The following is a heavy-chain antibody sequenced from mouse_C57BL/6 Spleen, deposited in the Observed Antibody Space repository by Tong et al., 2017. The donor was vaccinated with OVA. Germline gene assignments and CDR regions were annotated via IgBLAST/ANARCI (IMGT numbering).Heavy chain of an antibody. CDR1: GYTFTDYE. J-gene: IGHJ4*01. V-gene: IGHV1-15*01. CDR2: IDPETGGT. Sequence: VQLQESGAELVRPGASVTLSCKASGYTFTDYEMHWVKQTPVHGLEWIGAIDPETGGTAYNQKFNGKAILTADKSSSTAYMELRSLTSEDSAVYYCTRSIRLYAMDYWGQGASVTVSS. D-gene: IGHD1-1*01. CDR3: TRSIRLYAMDY.